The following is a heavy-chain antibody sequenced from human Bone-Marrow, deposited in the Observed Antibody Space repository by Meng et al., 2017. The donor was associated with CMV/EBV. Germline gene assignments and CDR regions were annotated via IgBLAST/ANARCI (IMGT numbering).Heavy chain of an antibody. CDR3: ARGWSSSSSPFDW. J-gene: IGHJ4*02. CDR1: GFTFSGSA. D-gene: IGHD6-6*01. V-gene: IGHV4-34*01. Sequence: ESLKISCAASGFTFSGSAMHWVRQASGKGLEWIGVISYRGSTYYNPSLKSRVTISIDTSKSQFSLKVNSMTAADTAVYYCARGWSSSSSPFDWWGQGTLVTVSS. CDR2: ISYRGST.